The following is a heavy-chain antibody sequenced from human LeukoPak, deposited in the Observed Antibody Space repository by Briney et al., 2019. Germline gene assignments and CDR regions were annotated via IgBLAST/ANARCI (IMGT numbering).Heavy chain of an antibody. CDR2: IYYSGST. CDR3: ARDPPPDSGSAFDY. V-gene: IGHV4-39*07. D-gene: IGHD1-26*01. CDR1: GGSISSSSYY. Sequence: PSETLSLTCTVSGGSISSSSYYWGWIRQPPGKGLEWIGSIYYSGSTYYNPSLKSRVTISVDTSKNQFSLKLSSVTAADTAVYYCARDPPPDSGSAFDYWGQGTLVTVSS. J-gene: IGHJ4*02.